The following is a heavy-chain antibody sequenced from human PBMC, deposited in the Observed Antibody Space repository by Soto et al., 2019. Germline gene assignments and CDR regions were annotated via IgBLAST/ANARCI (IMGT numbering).Heavy chain of an antibody. CDR2: VHYVGTT. Sequence: SETLSLTCSVSGDSMSEFYWSWIRQSPGKGLEWIGYVHYVGTTKYNPSHKSRVTISVDTSKKQFSLNLRSVTAADTAVYYCTRLNYYDTSGYPYFFDYWGQGAPVTVPQ. D-gene: IGHD3-22*01. CDR3: TRLNYYDTSGYPYFFDY. V-gene: IGHV4-59*12. J-gene: IGHJ4*02. CDR1: GDSMSEFY.